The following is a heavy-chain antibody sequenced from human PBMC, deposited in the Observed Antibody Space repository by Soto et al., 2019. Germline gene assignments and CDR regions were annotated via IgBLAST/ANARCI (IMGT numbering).Heavy chain of an antibody. Sequence: SVKVSCKASGGTFSSYAISWVRQAPGQGLEWMGGIIPIFGTANYAQKFQGRVTITADESTSTAYMELSSLRSGDTAVYYCARAYYYGSGSSTAPYYFDYWGQGTLVTVS. V-gene: IGHV1-69*13. CDR3: ARAYYYGSGSSTAPYYFDY. CDR1: GGTFSSYA. CDR2: IIPIFGTA. J-gene: IGHJ4*02. D-gene: IGHD3-10*01.